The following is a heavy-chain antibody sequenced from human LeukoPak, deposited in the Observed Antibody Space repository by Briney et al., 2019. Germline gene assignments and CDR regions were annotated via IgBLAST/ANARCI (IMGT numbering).Heavy chain of an antibody. Sequence: SQTLSLTCTVSGGSISSGDYYWSWIRQPPGKGLEWIGYIYYSGSTYYNPSLKCRVTISVDTSKNQFSLKLSSVTAADTAVYYCARALLLEWFDYWGQGTLVTVSS. V-gene: IGHV4-30-4*01. CDR1: GGSISSGDYY. D-gene: IGHD3-3*01. CDR3: ARALLLEWFDY. J-gene: IGHJ4*02. CDR2: IYYSGST.